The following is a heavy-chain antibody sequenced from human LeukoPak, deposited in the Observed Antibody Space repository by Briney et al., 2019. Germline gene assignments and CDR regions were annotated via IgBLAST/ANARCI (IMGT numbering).Heavy chain of an antibody. CDR2: IYYSGST. CDR1: GFTVSSNY. J-gene: IGHJ4*02. V-gene: IGHV4-39*01. D-gene: IGHD3-22*01. CDR3: ARLYYDSSGYYQICYFDY. Sequence: KAGGSLRLSCAASGFTVSSNYMSWVRQPPGKGLEWIGSIYYSGSTYYNPSLKSRVTISVDTSKNQFSLNLSSVTAADTAVYYCARLYYDSSGYYQICYFDYWGQGTLVTVSS.